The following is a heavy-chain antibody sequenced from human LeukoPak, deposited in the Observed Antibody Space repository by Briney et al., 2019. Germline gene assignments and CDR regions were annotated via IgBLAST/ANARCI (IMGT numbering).Heavy chain of an antibody. CDR3: ARDFTGLDY. CDR2: IYSGGST. CDR1: GFTVSGKY. D-gene: IGHD1-14*01. J-gene: IGHJ4*02. Sequence: DPGGSLRLSCVASGFTVSGKYMTWVRQAPGKGLEWVSVIYSGGSTYYADSVKGRFTISRDNSKNTLYLQMNSLRAEDTAVYYCARDFTGLDYWGQGTLVTVSS. V-gene: IGHV3-66*01.